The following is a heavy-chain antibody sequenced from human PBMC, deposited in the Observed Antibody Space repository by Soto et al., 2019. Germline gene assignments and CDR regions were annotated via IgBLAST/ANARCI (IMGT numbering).Heavy chain of an antibody. V-gene: IGHV3-21*01. CDR1: GFTFSSYS. CDR3: ARDFADSSGYYYPGGYYHYGMDV. CDR2: ISSSSSYI. D-gene: IGHD3-22*01. J-gene: IGHJ6*02. Sequence: PGGSLRLSCAASGFTFSSYSMNWVRQAPGKGLEWVPSISSSSSYIYYADSVKGRFTISRDNAKNSLYLQMNSLRAEDTAVYYCARDFADSSGYYYPGGYYHYGMDVWGQGTTVPVSS.